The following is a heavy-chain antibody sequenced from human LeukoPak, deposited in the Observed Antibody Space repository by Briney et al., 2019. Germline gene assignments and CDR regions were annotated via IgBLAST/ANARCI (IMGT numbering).Heavy chain of an antibody. Sequence: SETLSLTCTVSGGSISSGDYYWSWIRQPPGKGLEWIGYIYYSGTTYYNPSLKSRVTISVDTSKNQFSLKLSSVTAADTAVYYCARESSIYGSGTDAFDIWGQGTMVTVSS. CDR1: GGSISSGDYY. J-gene: IGHJ3*02. D-gene: IGHD3-10*01. CDR2: IYYSGTT. V-gene: IGHV4-30-4*01. CDR3: ARESSIYGSGTDAFDI.